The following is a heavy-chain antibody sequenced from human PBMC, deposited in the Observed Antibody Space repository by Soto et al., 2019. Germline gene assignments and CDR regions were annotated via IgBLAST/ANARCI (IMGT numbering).Heavy chain of an antibody. CDR3: AMGPLGYCSGGSCYSPDY. Sequence: PGGSLRLSCAASGFTFRSYWMHWVRQAPGKGLVWVSRINSDGSSTSYADSVKGRFTISRDNAKNTLYLQMNSLRAEDTAVYYCAMGPLGYCSGGSCYSPDYWGQGTLVTVSS. V-gene: IGHV3-74*01. CDR1: GFTFRSYW. J-gene: IGHJ4*02. D-gene: IGHD2-15*01. CDR2: INSDGSST.